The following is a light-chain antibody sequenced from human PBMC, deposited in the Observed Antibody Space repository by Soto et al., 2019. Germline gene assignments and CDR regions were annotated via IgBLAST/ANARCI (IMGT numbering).Light chain of an antibody. CDR2: AAS. Sequence: EIVLTQSPGTLSLSPGERATLSCRASQSVSSNYLGWYQQKPGQAPRLLIYAASSRATGIPDRFSGSGSGTNFTLTVSRLEPEDFAVYYCQQYGGSRTFGQGTKVDIK. CDR3: QQYGGSRT. J-gene: IGKJ1*01. V-gene: IGKV3-20*01. CDR1: QSVSSNY.